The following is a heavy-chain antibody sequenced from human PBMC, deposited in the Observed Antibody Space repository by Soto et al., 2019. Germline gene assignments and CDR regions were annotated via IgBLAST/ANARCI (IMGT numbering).Heavy chain of an antibody. CDR2: ISYDGSNK. J-gene: IGHJ6*02. D-gene: IGHD6-19*01. CDR3: ARERIAVADDYYGMDV. CDR1: GFTFSSYA. Sequence: LRLSCAASGFTFSSYAMHWVRQAPGKGLEWVAVISYDGSNKYYADSVKGRFTISRDNSKNTLYLQMNSLRAEDTAVYYCARERIAVADDYYGMDVWGQGTTVTVSS. V-gene: IGHV3-30-3*01.